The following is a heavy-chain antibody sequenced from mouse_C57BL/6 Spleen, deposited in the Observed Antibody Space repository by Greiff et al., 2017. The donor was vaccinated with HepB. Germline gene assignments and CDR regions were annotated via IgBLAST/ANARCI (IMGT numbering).Heavy chain of an antibody. Sequence: QVQLKESGPELVKPGASVKISCKASGYAFSSSWMNWVKQRPGKGLEWIGRIYPGDGDTNYNGKFKGKATLTADKSSSTAYMQLSSLTSEDSAVYFCARPPYYYGSSYGYFDYWGQGTTLTVSS. D-gene: IGHD1-1*01. J-gene: IGHJ2*01. CDR1: GYAFSSSW. CDR2: IYPGDGDT. V-gene: IGHV1-82*01. CDR3: ARPPYYYGSSYGYFDY.